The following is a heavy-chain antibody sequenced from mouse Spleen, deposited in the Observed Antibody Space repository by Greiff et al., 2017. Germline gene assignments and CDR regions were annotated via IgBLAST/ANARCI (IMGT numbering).Heavy chain of an antibody. D-gene: IGHD1-3*01. J-gene: IGHJ2*01. CDR1: GYTFTSYW. V-gene: IGHV1-53*01. CDR2: INPSNGGT. Sequence: QVQLQQSGTELVKPGASVKLSCKASGYTFTSYWMHWVKQRPGQGLEWIGNINPSNGGTNYNEKFKSKATLTVDKSSSTAYMQLSSLTSEDSAVYYCARGEVGRGYFDYWGQGTTLTVSS. CDR3: ARGEVGRGYFDY.